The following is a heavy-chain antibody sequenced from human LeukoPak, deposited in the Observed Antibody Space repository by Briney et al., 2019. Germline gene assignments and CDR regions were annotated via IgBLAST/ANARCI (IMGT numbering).Heavy chain of an antibody. CDR3: ARQYGDHALDTFDI. CDR2: IYPADYDT. J-gene: IGHJ3*02. D-gene: IGHD4-17*01. Sequence: GESLKISCKGSGYSFAVFWIGWVRQMPGKGLEWLGIIYPADYDTRSSTSFQGQVTISADKSLSTAYLQWSSLKASDTAVYYCARQYGDHALDTFDIWGQGTMVTVSS. V-gene: IGHV5-51*01. CDR1: GYSFAVFW.